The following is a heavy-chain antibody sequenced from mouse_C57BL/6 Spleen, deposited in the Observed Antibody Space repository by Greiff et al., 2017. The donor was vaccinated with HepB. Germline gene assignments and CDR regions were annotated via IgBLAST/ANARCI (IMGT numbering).Heavy chain of an antibody. Sequence: EVKLVESGAELVRPGASVKLSCTASGFNIKDDYMHWVKQRPEQGLEWIGWIDPENGDTEYASKFQGKATITADTSSNTAYLQLSSLTSEDTAVYYCTRLLRSLYYWGQGTTLTVSS. CDR1: GFNIKDDY. J-gene: IGHJ2*01. CDR3: TRLLRSLYY. D-gene: IGHD1-1*01. V-gene: IGHV14-4*01. CDR2: IDPENGDT.